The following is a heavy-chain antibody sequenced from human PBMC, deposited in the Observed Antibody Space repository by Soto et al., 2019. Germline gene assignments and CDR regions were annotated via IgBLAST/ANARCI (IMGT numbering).Heavy chain of an antibody. CDR2: IYTSGST. J-gene: IGHJ5*02. CDR3: ARDRGGDIVVVPAAIPNWFDP. Sequence: SETLSLTCTVSGGSISSYYWSWIRQPAGKGLEWIGRIYTSGSTNYNPSLKSRVTMSVDTSKNQFSLKLSSLTAADTAVYYCARDRGGDIVVVPAAIPNWFDPWGQGTLVTVSS. V-gene: IGHV4-4*07. CDR1: GGSISSYY. D-gene: IGHD2-2*01.